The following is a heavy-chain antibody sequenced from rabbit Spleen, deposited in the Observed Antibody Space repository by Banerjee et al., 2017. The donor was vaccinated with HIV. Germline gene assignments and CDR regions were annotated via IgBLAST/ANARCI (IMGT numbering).Heavy chain of an antibody. CDR1: GFDFSTDA. CDR2: IYNGDGST. V-gene: IGHV1S47*01. Sequence: EESGGDLVQPEGSLTLTCKVSGFDFSTDAMCWVRQAPGKGPEWIACIYNGDGSTYYASWVNGRFTISKTSSTTVTLQMTSLTGADTATYFCARDLDDVIGWNFGWWGPGTLVTVS. J-gene: IGHJ4*01. D-gene: IGHD4-1*01. CDR3: ARDLDDVIGWNFGW.